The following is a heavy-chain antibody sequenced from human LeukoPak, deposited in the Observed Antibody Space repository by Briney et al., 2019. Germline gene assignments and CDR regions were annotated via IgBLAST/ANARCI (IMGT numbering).Heavy chain of an antibody. CDR3: ARATYSYGVDYYYYYGMDV. CDR1: GYTFTSYY. CDR2: INPSGGST. D-gene: IGHD5-18*01. Sequence: ASVKVSCKASGYTFTSYYMHWVRQAPGQGLEWMGIINPSGGSTNYAQKLQGRDTMTRDTSTSTVYMDLSSLRSEDTAVYYCARATYSYGVDYYYYYGMDVWGHGTTVTVSS. V-gene: IGHV1-46*01. J-gene: IGHJ6*02.